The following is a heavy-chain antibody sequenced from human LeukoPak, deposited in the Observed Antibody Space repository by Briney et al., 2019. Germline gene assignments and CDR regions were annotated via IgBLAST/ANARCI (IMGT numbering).Heavy chain of an antibody. CDR2: IYSGGST. CDR3: ARIGYYGSGSYSTYFDY. V-gene: IGHV3-53*01. CDR1: GFTFSNAW. J-gene: IGHJ4*02. D-gene: IGHD3-10*01. Sequence: PGGSLRLSCAASGFTFSNAWMSWVRQAPGKGLEWVSVIYSGGSTYYADSVKGRFTISRDNSKNTLYLQMNSLRAEDTAVYYCARIGYYGSGSYSTYFDYWGQGTLVTVSS.